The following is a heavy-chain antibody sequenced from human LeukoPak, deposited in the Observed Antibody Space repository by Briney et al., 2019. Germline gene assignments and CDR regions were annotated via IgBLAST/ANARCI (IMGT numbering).Heavy chain of an antibody. CDR3: ARLSSPTAMVTRYYFDY. CDR2: IYYSGST. Sequence: SQTLSLTCTVSGGSISSGSYYWSWIRQPAGKGLEWIGYIYYSGSTNYNPSLKSRVTISVDTSKNQFSLKLSSVTAADTAVYYCARLSSPTAMVTRYYFDYWGQGTLVTVSS. V-gene: IGHV4-61*09. J-gene: IGHJ4*02. CDR1: GGSISSGSYY. D-gene: IGHD5-18*01.